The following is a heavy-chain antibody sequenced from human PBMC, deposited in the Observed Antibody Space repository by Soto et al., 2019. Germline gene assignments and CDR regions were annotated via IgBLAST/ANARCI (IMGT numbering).Heavy chain of an antibody. D-gene: IGHD1-7*01. CDR1: EFSFSDYW. V-gene: IGHV3-7*05. J-gene: IGHJ3*02. Sequence: PGGSLRLSCAASEFSFSDYWMAWVRQAPGKGLEWVANLDQGGGEKHYGDSVKGRFTISRDNAKNSLYLQMNSLRAEDTAVYYCAKGNSWSPALVLDIWGQGTMVTVSS. CDR2: LDQGGGEK. CDR3: AKGNSWSPALVLDI.